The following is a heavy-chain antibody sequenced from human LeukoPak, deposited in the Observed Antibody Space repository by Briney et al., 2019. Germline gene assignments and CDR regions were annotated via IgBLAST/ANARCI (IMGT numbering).Heavy chain of an antibody. CDR2: INPKRGGT. D-gene: IGHD2/OR15-2a*01. CDR3: ARGAEFYYYMDV. J-gene: IGHJ6*03. Sequence: GASVKVSFKSSGYTFTAYYMHWVRQAPGQGLEWMGWINPKRGGTNYAQKFQGRVTITRDTAISTAYMELSRLRSDDTAVYSCARGAEFYYYMDVWGTGTTVTISS. V-gene: IGHV1-2*02. CDR1: GYTFTAYY.